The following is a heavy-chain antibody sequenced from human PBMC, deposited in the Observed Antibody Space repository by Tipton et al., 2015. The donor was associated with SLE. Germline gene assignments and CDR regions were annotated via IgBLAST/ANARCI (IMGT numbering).Heavy chain of an antibody. Sequence: LRLSCTVSGDSISSGYYWGWIRQPPGKGLEWIGSIHHRGYTYYNPSLKSRVTMSLDTSENYFSLKLSSVTAADTAVYYCAKEGGYVVRDNYWGQGTLVTVSS. CDR2: IHHRGYT. D-gene: IGHD3-9*01. V-gene: IGHV4-38-2*02. CDR3: AKEGGYVVRDNY. CDR1: GDSISSGYY. J-gene: IGHJ4*02.